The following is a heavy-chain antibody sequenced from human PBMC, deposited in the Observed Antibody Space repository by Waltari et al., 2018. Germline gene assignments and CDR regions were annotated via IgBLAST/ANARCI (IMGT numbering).Heavy chain of an antibody. D-gene: IGHD6-13*01. J-gene: IGHJ6*02. CDR2: IYPCDSDT. Sequence: EVQLVQSGAEVKKPGDSLKISCKGSGYSFSNYWIGWVRQMPGKGLEWMGFIYPCDSDTRYSPSFQGQVTISADKSISTAYLQWSSLKASDTALFYCARQISGIASGMDVWGQGTTVTVSS. CDR3: ARQISGIASGMDV. V-gene: IGHV5-51*01. CDR1: GYSFSNYW.